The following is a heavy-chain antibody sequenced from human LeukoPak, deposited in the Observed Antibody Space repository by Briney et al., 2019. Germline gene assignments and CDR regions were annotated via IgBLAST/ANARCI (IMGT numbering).Heavy chain of an antibody. J-gene: IGHJ4*02. V-gene: IGHV3-23*01. CDR1: GFSFTSYA. D-gene: IGHD2-8*01. CDR2: ISGSGYTT. CDR3: AKGSLGYCTDGVCSLYYFDY. Sequence: PGGSRRLSCAASGFSFTSYAMSWVRQAPGKGLEWVPGISGSGYTTYYADSVKGRFTISRDNSKNTLYLQMNSLRAEDTAVYYCAKGSLGYCTDGVCSLYYFDYWGQGTLVTVSS.